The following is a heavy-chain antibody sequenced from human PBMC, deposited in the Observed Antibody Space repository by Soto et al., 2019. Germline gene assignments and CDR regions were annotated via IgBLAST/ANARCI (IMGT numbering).Heavy chain of an antibody. V-gene: IGHV3-23*01. CDR3: AISPRGYPPPYWSY. Sequence: GSLRLSCAASGFIFSSYAMSWVRQAPGKRLEWVSAISGSSDITFYADSVRGRFTISRDNSKNTLYLRMNSLTAEDTAVYYCAISPRGYPPPYWSYWGQGTLVTVSS. D-gene: IGHD1-1*01. CDR1: GFIFSSYA. J-gene: IGHJ4*02. CDR2: ISGSSDIT.